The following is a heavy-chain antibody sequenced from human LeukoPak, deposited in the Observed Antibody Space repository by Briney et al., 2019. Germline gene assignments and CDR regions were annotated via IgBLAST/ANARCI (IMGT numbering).Heavy chain of an antibody. Sequence: GGSLRLSCAASGFTFSDYYMTWIRQAPANGLEWVSYISSAASTIYYADSVKGRFTISRDNAKNSVYLQMNSLRAEDTAVYYCARRRNTGTDSWGQGTLVTVSS. V-gene: IGHV3-11*01. CDR1: GFTFSDYY. CDR2: ISSAASTI. J-gene: IGHJ5*01. CDR3: ARRRNTGTDS.